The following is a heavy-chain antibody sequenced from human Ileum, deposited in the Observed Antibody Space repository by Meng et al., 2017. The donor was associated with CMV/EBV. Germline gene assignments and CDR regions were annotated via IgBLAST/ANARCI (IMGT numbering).Heavy chain of an antibody. CDR3: ARDLVGFLEGFDP. CDR2: IFYSGST. J-gene: IGHJ5*02. D-gene: IGHD3-3*01. Sequence: HLYLPGSRPGLWKPRETLSLTCSVAGVSITTNKYYWGWIRQPPGKGLEWIGSIFYSGSTYYKPSLKSRVTISRDTSKNQFSLKLTSVTAADTAVYFCARDLVGFLEGFDPWGQGTLVTVSS. V-gene: IGHV4-39*07. CDR1: GVSITTNKYY.